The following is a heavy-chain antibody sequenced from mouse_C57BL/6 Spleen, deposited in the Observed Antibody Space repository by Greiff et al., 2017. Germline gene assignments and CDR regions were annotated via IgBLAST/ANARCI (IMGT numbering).Heavy chain of an antibody. CDR2: ISYSGST. D-gene: IGHD3-3*01. CDR3: ARGDWYYAMDY. CDR1: GYSITSGYD. Sequence: EVMLVESGPGMVKPSQSLSLTCTVTGYSITSGYDWHWIRHFPGNKLEWMGYISYSGSTNYNPSLKSRISITHDTSKNHFFLKLNSVTTEDTATYYCARGDWYYAMDYWGQGTSVTVSS. J-gene: IGHJ4*01. V-gene: IGHV3-1*01.